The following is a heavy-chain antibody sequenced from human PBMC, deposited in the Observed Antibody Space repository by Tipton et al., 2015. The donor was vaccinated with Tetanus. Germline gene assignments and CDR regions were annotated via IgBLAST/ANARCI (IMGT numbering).Heavy chain of an antibody. CDR3: GTLVRGVLLTRVIEY. CDR1: GFTFSLYS. J-gene: IGHJ4*02. CDR2: ISSTSTYI. D-gene: IGHD3-10*01. Sequence: GSLRLSCEVSGFTFSLYSMNWVRQAPGKGLEWVSSISSTSTYISYADSVKGRFTISRDNAKNSVFLQMNSLTVEDTAVYYCGTLVRGVLLTRVIEYWGQGTVVTVSS. V-gene: IGHV3-21*04.